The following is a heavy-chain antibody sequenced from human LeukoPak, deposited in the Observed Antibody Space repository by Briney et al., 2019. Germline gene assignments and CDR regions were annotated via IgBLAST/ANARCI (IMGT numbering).Heavy chain of an antibody. CDR3: ARQVGTASSHDFGH. Sequence: RASVKVSCKASGYTFTSYAMNWVRQAPGQGFEWMGFINTYTRDPTYAQGFTGRFVFSLDTSVSTAYLQISNLKAEDTAVYYCARQVGTASSHDFGHWGHGTLVTVSS. V-gene: IGHV7-4-1*02. CDR1: GYTFTSYA. CDR2: INTYTRDP. J-gene: IGHJ4*01. D-gene: IGHD2-21*02.